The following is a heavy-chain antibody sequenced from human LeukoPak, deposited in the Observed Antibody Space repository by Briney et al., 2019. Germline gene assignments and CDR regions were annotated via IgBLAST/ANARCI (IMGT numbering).Heavy chain of an antibody. CDR1: GFSLSTTGVA. CDR2: HYWNNDK. V-gene: IGHV2-5*01. J-gene: IGHJ4*02. CDR3: AHKGRGSGSYTM. D-gene: IGHD3-10*01. Sequence: SGPTLVKPTQTLALTCTFSGFSLSTTGVAVGWIRQPPGKALEWLAVHYWNNDKSYSPSLKSRLTITKDTSKNQVVLIMTNMDPVDTATYYCAHKGRGSGSYTMWGQGTLVTVSS.